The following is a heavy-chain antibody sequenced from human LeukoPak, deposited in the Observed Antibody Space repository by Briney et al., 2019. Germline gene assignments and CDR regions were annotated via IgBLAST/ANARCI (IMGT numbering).Heavy chain of an antibody. CDR2: INPNSGGT. CDR1: GYTFNTYE. D-gene: IGHD2-2*01. V-gene: IGHV1-2*02. CDR3: AKVKRYCSSTSCYSLFDY. J-gene: IGHJ4*02. Sequence: ASVKVSCKASGYTFNTYEINWVRQAPGQGLEWMGWINPNSGGTNYAQKFQGRVTMTRDTSISTAYMELSRLRSDDTAVYYCAKVKRYCSSTSCYSLFDYWGQGTLVTVSS.